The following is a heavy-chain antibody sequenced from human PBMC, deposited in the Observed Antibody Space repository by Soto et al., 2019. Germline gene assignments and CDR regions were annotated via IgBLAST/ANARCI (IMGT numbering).Heavy chain of an antibody. CDR1: GFTLSGRS. D-gene: IGHD6-6*01. CDR2: IDNAGTDS. Sequence: GGSLRLSCAASGFTLSGRSMHWVRQAPGKGLVWVSGIDNAGTDSTYADSVKGRFTSSRDNAKNTLYLQMNSLRAEDTAVYYCAKVVIYRSPSTYWGPGTLVTVSS. V-gene: IGHV3-74*01. CDR3: AKVVIYRSPSTY. J-gene: IGHJ4*02.